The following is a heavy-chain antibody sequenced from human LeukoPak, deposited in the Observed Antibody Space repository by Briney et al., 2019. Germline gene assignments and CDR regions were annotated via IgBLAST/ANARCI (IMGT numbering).Heavy chain of an antibody. Sequence: EGSLRLSCAASGFTFSSYGMHWVRQAPGKGLEWVAVIWYDGSNKYYADSVKGRFTISRDNSKNTLYLQMSSLRAEDTAVYYCARDRIYHYFDYWGQGTLVTVSS. CDR2: IWYDGSNK. D-gene: IGHD5/OR15-5a*01. J-gene: IGHJ4*02. CDR3: ARDRIYHYFDY. V-gene: IGHV3-33*01. CDR1: GFTFSSYG.